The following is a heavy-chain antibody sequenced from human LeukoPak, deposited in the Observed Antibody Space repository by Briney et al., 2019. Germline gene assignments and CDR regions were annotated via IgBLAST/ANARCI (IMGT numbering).Heavy chain of an antibody. J-gene: IGHJ5*02. CDR2: ISSSGSTI. D-gene: IGHD1-26*01. CDR3: AKEGSYGLMANWFDP. CDR1: GFTFSSYE. V-gene: IGHV3-48*03. Sequence: GGSLRLSCAASGFTFSSYEMNWVRRAPGKGLEWVSYISSSGSTIYYEDSVKGRFTISRDNAKNSLYLQMNSLRAEDTAVYYCAKEGSYGLMANWFDPWGQGTLITVSS.